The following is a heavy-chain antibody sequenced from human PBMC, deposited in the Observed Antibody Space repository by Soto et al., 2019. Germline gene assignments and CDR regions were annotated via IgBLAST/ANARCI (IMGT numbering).Heavy chain of an antibody. CDR2: FDPEDGET. D-gene: IGHD3-10*02. V-gene: IGHV1-24*01. Sequence: ASVKVSCKVSGYTLTELSMHWVRQAPGKGLEWMGGFDPEDGETIYAQKFQGRVTMTEDTSTDTAYMELSSLRSEDTAVYYCATGLFGKRNFDYWGHVTLVTVSS. CDR1: GYTLTELS. J-gene: IGHJ4*01. CDR3: ATGLFGKRNFDY.